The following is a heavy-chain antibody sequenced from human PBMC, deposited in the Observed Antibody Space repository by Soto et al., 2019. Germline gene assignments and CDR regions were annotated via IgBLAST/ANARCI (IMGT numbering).Heavy chain of an antibody. CDR3: ARYLPEGSGGSFYPGAFDI. J-gene: IGHJ3*02. CDR2: IIPIFGTA. Sequence: SVKVSCKASAGTFSSYAIGWVRQAPGQGLEWMGGIIPIFGTANYAQKFQGRVTITADESTSTAYMELSSLRSEDTAVYNCARYLPEGSGGSFYPGAFDIWGQGKMATV. V-gene: IGHV1-69*13. CDR1: AGTFSSYA. D-gene: IGHD2-15*01.